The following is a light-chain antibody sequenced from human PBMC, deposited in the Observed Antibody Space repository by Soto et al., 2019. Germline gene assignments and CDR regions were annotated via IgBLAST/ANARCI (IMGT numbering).Light chain of an antibody. CDR3: QQYNSYPYT. CDR1: QSISSW. CDR2: KAS. J-gene: IGKJ2*01. V-gene: IGKV1-5*03. Sequence: DIQMTQSPSTLSASVGDRVTITCRASQSISSWLAWYQQKPGKAPNLLIYKASSLESGVPSRFSGSGSGTEFTLTISSLQPDDCATYYCQQYNSYPYTFGQGTKLEIQ.